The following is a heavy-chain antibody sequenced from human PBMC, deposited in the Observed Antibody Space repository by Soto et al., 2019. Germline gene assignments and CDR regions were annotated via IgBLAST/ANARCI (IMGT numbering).Heavy chain of an antibody. CDR2: ISSYNGNT. Sequence: ASVKVSCKASGCTFTTYGISWVRQAPGQGLEWMGWISSYNGNTNYAQKLQDRVTMTTDTSTNIAYMELRSLRSDDTAVFYCARDRGSGSYYARFDYWGQGTLVTVSS. D-gene: IGHD1-26*01. CDR3: ARDRGSGSYYARFDY. CDR1: GCTFTTYG. V-gene: IGHV1-18*01. J-gene: IGHJ4*02.